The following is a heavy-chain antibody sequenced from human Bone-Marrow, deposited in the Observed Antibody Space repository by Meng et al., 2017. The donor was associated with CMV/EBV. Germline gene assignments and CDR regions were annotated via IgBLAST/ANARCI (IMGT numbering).Heavy chain of an antibody. CDR3: ACRTSSGDYADY. V-gene: IGHV4-39*07. Sequence: ESLKISCTVSGGSISSSGYSWGWIRQPPGKGLEWIGSISYSGRTSYNPSLKSRVTILLDTSRNHFSLKLNSVTAADTAIYFCACRTSSGDYADYWGQGTLVTVSS. CDR1: GGSISSSGYS. J-gene: IGHJ4*02. D-gene: IGHD6-6*01. CDR2: ISYSGRT.